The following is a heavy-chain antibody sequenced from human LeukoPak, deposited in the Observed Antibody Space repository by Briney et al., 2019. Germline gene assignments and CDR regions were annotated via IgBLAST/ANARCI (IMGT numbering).Heavy chain of an antibody. CDR2: IKSKTDGGTT. CDR3: ASQSYARFDP. Sequence: GGSLRLSCAASGFTFSNAWMSWVRQAPGKGLEWVGRIKSKTDGGTTDYAAPVKGRFTISRDNARNSLFLQMNSLRVEDTAVYYCASQSYARFDPWGQGTLVTVSS. V-gene: IGHV3-15*01. J-gene: IGHJ5*02. D-gene: IGHD3-16*01. CDR1: GFTFSNAW.